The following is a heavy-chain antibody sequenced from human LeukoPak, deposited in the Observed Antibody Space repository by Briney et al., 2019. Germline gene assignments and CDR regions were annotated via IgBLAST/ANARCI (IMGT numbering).Heavy chain of an antibody. J-gene: IGHJ3*02. V-gene: IGHV3-48*01. CDR3: ARDREEVDGAFDI. CDR2: ISSSSSTI. Sequence: PGGSLRLSCAASGFTFSSYEMNWVRQAPGKGLEWVSYISSSSSTIYYADSVKGRFTISRDNAKNSLYLQMNSLRAEDTAVYYCARDREEVDGAFDIWGQGTMVTVSS. D-gene: IGHD5-12*01. CDR1: GFTFSSYE.